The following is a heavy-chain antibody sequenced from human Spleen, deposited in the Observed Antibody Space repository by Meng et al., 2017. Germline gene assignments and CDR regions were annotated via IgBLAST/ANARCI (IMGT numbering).Heavy chain of an antibody. CDR3: ASKIRLSGSYHPDY. V-gene: IGHV3-7*01. D-gene: IGHD1-26*01. J-gene: IGHJ4*02. CDR2: IKQDGSEK. Sequence: GESLKISCAASGFTLSFYWMSWVRQAPGKGLEWVANIKQDGSEKYYVDSVKGRFTISRDNAKNSLYLQMNSLRAEDTAVYYCASKIRLSGSYHPDYWGQGTRVTVSS. CDR1: GFTLSFYW.